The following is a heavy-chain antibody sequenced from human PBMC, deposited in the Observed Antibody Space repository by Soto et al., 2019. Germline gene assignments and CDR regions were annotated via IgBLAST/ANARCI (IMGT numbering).Heavy chain of an antibody. D-gene: IGHD3-10*01. CDR1: GVSLTSGNW. J-gene: IGHJ4*02. CDR3: ARLVYDTRLNYMYFDF. CDR2: IFHDGTA. Sequence: SETLSLTCAVSGVSLTSGNWWTWVRQSPQRGLEYIGEIFHDGTANYYPSFERRVAMSVDTSRNQFSLKLTSVTAADTAVYFCARLVYDTRLNYMYFDFWGPGTLVTVAS. V-gene: IGHV4-4*02.